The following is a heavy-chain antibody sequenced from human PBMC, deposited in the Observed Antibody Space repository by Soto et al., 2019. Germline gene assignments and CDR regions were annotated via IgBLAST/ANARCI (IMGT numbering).Heavy chain of an antibody. D-gene: IGHD2-15*01. CDR2: LSGSGSLS. Sequence: EVLLLESGGGLVQPGGSLRLSCAASGLTFNTFAMTWVRQAPGKGLEWVSALSGSGSLSYYADSVKGRFTISRDNSKNTMYLQMNNLRVDETAVYFCARDRGGALDSWGQGTLVTVSS. CDR1: GLTFNTFA. V-gene: IGHV3-23*01. J-gene: IGHJ4*02. CDR3: ARDRGGALDS.